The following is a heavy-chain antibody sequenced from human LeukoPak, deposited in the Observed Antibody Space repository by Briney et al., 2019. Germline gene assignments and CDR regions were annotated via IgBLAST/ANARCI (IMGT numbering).Heavy chain of an antibody. V-gene: IGHV3-21*01. CDR2: ISGSSNYI. CDR3: ARDDCSSTSCYTVSFDY. J-gene: IGHJ4*02. Sequence: PGGSLRLSCAASGFTFSTYSMNWVRQAPGKDLEWVSSISGSSNYIYYSDSVKGRFTISRDNAKNSLYLQMNSLRAEDTAEYYCARDDCSSTSCYTVSFDYWGQGTLVTVSS. D-gene: IGHD2-2*02. CDR1: GFTFSTYS.